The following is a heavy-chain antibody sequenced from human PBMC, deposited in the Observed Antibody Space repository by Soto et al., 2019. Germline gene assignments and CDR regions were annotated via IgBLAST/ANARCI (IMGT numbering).Heavy chain of an antibody. V-gene: IGHV3-23*01. Sequence: PGGSLRLSCAASGFTFSTYGMSWVRQAPGKGLEWVSGISGSGGSTSYADSVKGRFTISRDNSKNTLYLQMNSLRAEDTAVYYCAKSFEYSTATGYWGQGTLVTVSS. J-gene: IGHJ4*02. D-gene: IGHD6-6*01. CDR2: ISGSGGST. CDR3: AKSFEYSTATGY. CDR1: GFTFSTYG.